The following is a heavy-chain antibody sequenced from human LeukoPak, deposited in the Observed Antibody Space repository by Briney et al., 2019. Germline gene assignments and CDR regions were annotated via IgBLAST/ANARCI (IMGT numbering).Heavy chain of an antibody. CDR1: GGSISSYY. Sequence: KSSETLSLTCTVSGGSISSYYWSWIRQPPGEGLEWIGYIYYSGSTNYNPSLKSRVTISVDTSKNQFSLKLSSVTAADTAVYYCAREQIGAAAGTGPFDYWGQGTLVTVSS. CDR3: AREQIGAAAGTGPFDY. D-gene: IGHD6-13*01. V-gene: IGHV4-59*01. J-gene: IGHJ4*02. CDR2: IYYSGST.